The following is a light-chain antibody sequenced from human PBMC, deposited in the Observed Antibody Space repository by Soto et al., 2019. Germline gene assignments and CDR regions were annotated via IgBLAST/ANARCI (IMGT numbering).Light chain of an antibody. J-gene: IGKJ1*01. CDR1: QSINTY. Sequence: IQVTQSPSSLSASVGDRVTITCRASQSINTYLSWYQQKPGRAPKHLINAASSLQTGVPSRFSGSGSATDFTLTISSLQPEDFATYYCHQTYGAPRTVRQGTKVDSK. V-gene: IGKV1-39*01. CDR3: HQTYGAPRT. CDR2: AAS.